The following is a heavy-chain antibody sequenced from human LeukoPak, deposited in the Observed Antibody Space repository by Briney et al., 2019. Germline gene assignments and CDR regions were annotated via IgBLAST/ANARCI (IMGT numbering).Heavy chain of an antibody. CDR3: ARHREYSSSSVKY. J-gene: IGHJ4*02. D-gene: IGHD6-6*01. Sequence: PSETLSLTCTVSGGSISSYYWSWIRQPPGKGLEWIAYIYASGSTNYNPALKSRVTISVDTSKNQFSLKLNSVTAADTAVYFCARHREYSSSSVKYWGQGTLVTVSS. CDR2: IYASGST. CDR1: GGSISSYY. V-gene: IGHV4-4*09.